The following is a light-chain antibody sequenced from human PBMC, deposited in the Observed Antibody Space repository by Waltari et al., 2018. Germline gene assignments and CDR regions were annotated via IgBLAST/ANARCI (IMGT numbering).Light chain of an antibody. V-gene: IGLV2-23*01. CDR3: CSSSGGGTWV. CDR2: EGS. J-gene: IGLJ3*02. Sequence: QSALTHPASMSGSPGQSITISCTSTTTDFVSCYQHLPGKAPRLLIYEGSKRPSALSGRISGAQSGNTASLTISGLEFDDQATYYCCSSSGGGTWVCGGGTELAVL. CDR1: TTDF.